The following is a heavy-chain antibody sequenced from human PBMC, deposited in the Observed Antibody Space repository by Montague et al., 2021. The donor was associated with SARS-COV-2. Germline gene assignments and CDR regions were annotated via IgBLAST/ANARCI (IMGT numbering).Heavy chain of an antibody. CDR3: ARDPWRITIFGVVTRYGMDV. V-gene: IGHV4-61*01. Sequence: SETLSLTCTVSGGSVSSGSYYWSWIRQPPGKGLEWIGYIYYSGSTNYNPSLKSRVTISVDTSKNQFSLKLSSVTAADTAVYYCARDPWRITIFGVVTRYGMDVWGQRTTVTVSS. CDR2: IYYSGST. D-gene: IGHD3-3*01. J-gene: IGHJ6*02. CDR1: GGSVSSGSYY.